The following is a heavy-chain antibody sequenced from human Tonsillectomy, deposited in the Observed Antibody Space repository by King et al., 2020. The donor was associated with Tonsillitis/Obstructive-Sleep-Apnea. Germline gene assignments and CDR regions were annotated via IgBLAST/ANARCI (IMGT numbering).Heavy chain of an antibody. Sequence: QLQESGPGLVKPSETLSLTCTVSGGSISSYYWSWLRQPPGKGLEWIGYIYYSGSTNYNPSLKSRVTISVDTSKNQFSLKLSSVTAADTAVYYCARDLGTPTEKFYFDYWGQGTLVTVSS. CDR1: GGSISSYY. D-gene: IGHD3-16*01. J-gene: IGHJ4*02. V-gene: IGHV4-59*01. CDR2: IYYSGST. CDR3: ARDLGTPTEKFYFDY.